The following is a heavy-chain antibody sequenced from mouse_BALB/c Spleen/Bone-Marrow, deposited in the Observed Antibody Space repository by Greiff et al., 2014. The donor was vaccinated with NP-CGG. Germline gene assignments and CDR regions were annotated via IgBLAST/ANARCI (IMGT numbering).Heavy chain of an antibody. CDR2: ISTGGGST. D-gene: IGHD1-1*01. CDR3: ARQIYVPDLDY. Sequence: EVQLVESGGGLVQPGGSLKLSCAASGFTFSSYTMSWARQTPEKRLEWVASISTGGGSTYYQETVKGRFTITRDNAKNTLYLQMSSLKSEDTAMYYCARQIYVPDLDYWSQGTSLTASS. CDR1: GFTFSSYT. J-gene: IGHJ2*02. V-gene: IGHV5-12-2*01.